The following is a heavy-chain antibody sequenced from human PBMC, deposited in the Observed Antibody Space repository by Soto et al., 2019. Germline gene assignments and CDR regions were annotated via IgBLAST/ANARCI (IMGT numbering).Heavy chain of an antibody. J-gene: IGHJ4*02. CDR1: GYNFGTYN. Sequence: GESLKISCQVSGYNFGTYNIAWVRQMPGKGLEWMGIIFPPDSETRYSPSFRGQVTFSVDRSMNTAYLQWDSLEASDTAIYFCARLTYCGTECYFDYWGQGTLVTVSS. CDR3: ARLTYCGTECYFDY. D-gene: IGHD2-21*01. CDR2: IFPPDSET. V-gene: IGHV5-51*01.